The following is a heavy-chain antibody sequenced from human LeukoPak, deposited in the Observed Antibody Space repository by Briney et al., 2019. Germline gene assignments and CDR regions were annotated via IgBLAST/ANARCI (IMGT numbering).Heavy chain of an antibody. D-gene: IGHD6-6*01. CDR1: GGSISSSSYY. J-gene: IGHJ3*02. CDR2: IYYSGST. V-gene: IGHV4-39*07. CDR3: ARRQDQQYSSSINDAFDI. Sequence: PSETLSLTCTVSGGSISSSSYYWGWIRQPPGKGLEWIGSIYYSGSTYYNPSLKSRVTISVDTSKNQFSLKLSSVTAADTAVYYCARRQDQQYSSSINDAFDIWAKGQWSPSLQ.